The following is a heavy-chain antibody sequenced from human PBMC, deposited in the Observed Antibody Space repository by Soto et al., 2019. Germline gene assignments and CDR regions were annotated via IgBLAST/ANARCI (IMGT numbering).Heavy chain of an antibody. V-gene: IGHV3-23*01. J-gene: IGHJ4*02. D-gene: IGHD2-2*01. CDR2: ITGSGGDT. Sequence: GGSLRLSCAASGFTFSDYAMSWVRQAPGKGLEWVSAITGSGGDTYHADSVKGRFTISRDNSKKMLYMQMDSLTAEDTAVYYCAKGSASSRPYYFDYWGQGNLVTVSS. CDR3: AKGSASSRPYYFDY. CDR1: GFTFSDYA.